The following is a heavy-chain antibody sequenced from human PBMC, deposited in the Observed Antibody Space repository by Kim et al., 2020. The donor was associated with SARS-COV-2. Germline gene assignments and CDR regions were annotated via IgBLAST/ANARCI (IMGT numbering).Heavy chain of an antibody. CDR2: ISAYNGNT. D-gene: IGHD2-21*02. Sequence: ASVKVSCKASGYTFTSYGISWVRQAPGQGLEWMGWISAYNGNTNYAQKLQGRVTMTTDTSTSTAYMELRSLRSDDTAVYYCARVTPDLVVVTAHHDYWGQGTLVTVSS. CDR3: ARVTPDLVVVTAHHDY. V-gene: IGHV1-18*04. J-gene: IGHJ4*02. CDR1: GYTFTSYG.